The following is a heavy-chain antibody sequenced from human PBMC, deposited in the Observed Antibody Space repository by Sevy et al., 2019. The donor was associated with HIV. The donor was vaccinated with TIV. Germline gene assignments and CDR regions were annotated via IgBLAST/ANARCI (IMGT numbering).Heavy chain of an antibody. J-gene: IGHJ4*02. D-gene: IGHD3-16*01. CDR3: AGRDTTMITDLDY. CDR1: GLTLTTTG. Sequence: GGSLRLSCAASGLTLTTTGMSWVRQAPGKGLEWVAGVTSDGTTYYADSVRDRFTVSRDNSKNTLYLQRNSLRADDTAVFYCAGRDTTMITDLDYWGQGTLVTVSS. V-gene: IGHV3-23*01. CDR2: VTSDGTT.